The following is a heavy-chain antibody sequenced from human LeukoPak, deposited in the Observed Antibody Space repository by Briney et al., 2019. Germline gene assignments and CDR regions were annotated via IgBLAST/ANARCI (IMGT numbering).Heavy chain of an antibody. J-gene: IGHJ4*02. Sequence: SETLSLTCSVSGGSICTYYWTWIRQPPGKGLEWIGYIYYSGSTNYNPSLKSRVTISLDTSKNQFSLKLSSVTAADTAVYYCARAILSGYPDSWGQGTLVTVSS. CDR3: ARAILSGYPDS. V-gene: IGHV4-59*01. CDR2: IYYSGST. D-gene: IGHD3-3*01. CDR1: GGSICTYY.